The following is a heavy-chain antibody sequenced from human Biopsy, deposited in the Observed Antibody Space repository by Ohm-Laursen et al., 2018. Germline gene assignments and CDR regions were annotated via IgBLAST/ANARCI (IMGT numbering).Heavy chain of an antibody. Sequence: GTLSLTCSVSGASISSYYWGWIRQPPGKGLEWIGYIYYTGSTNYNPSLKSRVTISVDTSMNHLSLRLTSVTAADTAVYYCARHAPSYSGSYWRYFDLWGRGTLVTVSS. V-gene: IGHV4-59*08. D-gene: IGHD1-26*01. CDR2: IYYTGST. J-gene: IGHJ2*01. CDR1: GASISSYY. CDR3: ARHAPSYSGSYWRYFDL.